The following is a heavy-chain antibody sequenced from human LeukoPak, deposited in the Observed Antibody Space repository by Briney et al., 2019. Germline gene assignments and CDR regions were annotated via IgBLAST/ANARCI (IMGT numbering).Heavy chain of an antibody. CDR3: ARDGGKVGATGPFDF. Sequence: GASVKVSCKASGYTFTGYYMHWVRQAPGQGLEWMGWINPNSGGTNYAQKFQGRVTMTRDTSISTAYMELSRLRSDDTAVYYCARDGGKVGATGPFDFWGQGTLVNVPS. D-gene: IGHD1-26*01. CDR2: INPNSGGT. V-gene: IGHV1-2*02. J-gene: IGHJ4*02. CDR1: GYTFTGYY.